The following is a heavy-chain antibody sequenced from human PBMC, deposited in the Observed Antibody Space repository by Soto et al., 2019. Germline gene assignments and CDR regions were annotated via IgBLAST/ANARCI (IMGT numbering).Heavy chain of an antibody. V-gene: IGHV6-1*01. CDR1: GDSVSSNSAA. Sequence: PSQTLSLTCAISGDSVSSNSAAWNWIRQSPSRGLEWLGRTYYRSKWYNDYAVSVKSRITINPDTSKTQFSLQLNSVTPEDTAVYYCARARYCSGGSCYSGGRYYYGMDVWGQGTTVTVS. J-gene: IGHJ6*02. CDR2: TYYRSKWYN. CDR3: ARARYCSGGSCYSGGRYYYGMDV. D-gene: IGHD2-15*01.